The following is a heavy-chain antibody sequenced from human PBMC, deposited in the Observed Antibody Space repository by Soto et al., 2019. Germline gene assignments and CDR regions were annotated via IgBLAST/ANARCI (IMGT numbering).Heavy chain of an antibody. D-gene: IGHD3-22*01. Sequence: QVQLVESGGGLVKPGGSLRLSCAGSGFSFSDYYMSWIRQAPGKGLAWVSYISSSGDIIYYADSVKGRFTISRDNAKNSLYLQMNSLRAEDTAVYYCARDLGYYASDGYFDYWGQGTVVTVSS. CDR2: ISSSGDII. CDR1: GFSFSDYY. J-gene: IGHJ4*02. V-gene: IGHV3-11*01. CDR3: ARDLGYYASDGYFDY.